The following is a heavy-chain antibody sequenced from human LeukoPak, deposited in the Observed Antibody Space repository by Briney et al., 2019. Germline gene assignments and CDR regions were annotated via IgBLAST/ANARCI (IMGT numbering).Heavy chain of an antibody. CDR2: ISYDGSTE. CDR1: GFTFSGYA. J-gene: IGHJ4*02. V-gene: IGHV3-30-3*01. CDR3: ATNGPGIAVAGYVDY. Sequence: GGSLRLSCAASGFTFSGYAMHWVRQAPGKGLEWVAVISYDGSTEYYADSVKGRFTISRDNSKTTLYLQINSLRAEDAAVYYCATNGPGIAVAGYVDYWGQGTLVTVSS. D-gene: IGHD6-19*01.